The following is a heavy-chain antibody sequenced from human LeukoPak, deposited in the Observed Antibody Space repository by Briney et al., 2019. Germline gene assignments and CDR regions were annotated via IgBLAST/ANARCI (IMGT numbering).Heavy chain of an antibody. J-gene: IGHJ4*02. D-gene: IGHD6-6*01. CDR1: GFTFSSHS. CDR2: IRGSGDTA. Sequence: GGSLRLSCAASGFTFSSHSMAWVRQAPGKGLEWVSAIRGSGDTALYADSVKGRFTISRDNFKNIVYLEMDSLRAEDTATYYCAKVTWESRPPDCNSWGPGTLVTVSS. V-gene: IGHV3-23*01. CDR3: AKVTWESRPPDCNS.